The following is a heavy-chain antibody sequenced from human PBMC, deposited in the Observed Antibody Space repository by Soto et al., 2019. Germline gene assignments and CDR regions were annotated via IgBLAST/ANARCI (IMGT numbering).Heavy chain of an antibody. CDR3: ARHHSARARGYSGYDDPIDY. CDR2: IYYSGST. V-gene: IGHV4-59*08. J-gene: IGHJ4*02. Sequence: SEILSHTCSVAGGSIISYYWSLIRQPPGKGLEWIGYIYYSGSTNYNPSLKSRVTISVDTSKNQFSLKLSSVTAADTAVYYCARHHSARARGYSGYDDPIDYWGQGTLVTVSS. D-gene: IGHD5-12*01. CDR1: GGSIISYY.